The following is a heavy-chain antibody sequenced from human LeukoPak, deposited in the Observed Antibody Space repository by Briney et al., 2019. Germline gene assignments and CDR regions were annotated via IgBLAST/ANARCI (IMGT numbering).Heavy chain of an antibody. CDR2: IYHSGST. J-gene: IGHJ3*02. CDR1: GYSISSGYY. V-gene: IGHV4-38-2*02. Sequence: SETLSLTCTVSGYSISSGYYWGWIRQPPGKGLEWIGSIYHSGSTYYNPSLKSRVTISVDTSKNQFSLKLSSVTAADTAVYYCARDRVTTSRVVGSDAFDIWGQGTLVTVSS. D-gene: IGHD4-17*01. CDR3: ARDRVTTSRVVGSDAFDI.